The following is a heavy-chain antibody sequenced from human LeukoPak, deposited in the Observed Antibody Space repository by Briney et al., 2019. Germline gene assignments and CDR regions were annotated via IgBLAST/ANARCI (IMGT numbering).Heavy chain of an antibody. Sequence: GASVKGSCKTSGYSFTAYYIHWVRQAPGQGLELMGWINPNSGATNYAQKFQGRVTMTRDTSISTVYMDLNRLTSDDTAVYYCARVPGSFDYWGQGTLVTVSS. CDR2: INPNSGAT. D-gene: IGHD3-10*01. CDR3: ARVPGSFDY. V-gene: IGHV1-2*02. CDR1: GYSFTAYY. J-gene: IGHJ4*02.